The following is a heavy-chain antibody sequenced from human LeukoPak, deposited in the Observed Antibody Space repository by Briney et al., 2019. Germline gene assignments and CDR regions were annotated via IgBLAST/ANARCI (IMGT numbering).Heavy chain of an antibody. CDR1: GGTFSSYA. CDR3: ARARSESSGYYLGSPTDAFDI. V-gene: IGHV1-69*13. D-gene: IGHD3-22*01. J-gene: IGHJ3*02. CDR2: IIPIFGTA. Sequence: ASVKVSCKASGGTFSSYAISWVRQAPGQGLEWMGGIIPIFGTANYAQKFQGRVTITADESTSTAYMELSSLRSEDTAVYYCARARSESSGYYLGSPTDAFDIWGQGTMVTVSS.